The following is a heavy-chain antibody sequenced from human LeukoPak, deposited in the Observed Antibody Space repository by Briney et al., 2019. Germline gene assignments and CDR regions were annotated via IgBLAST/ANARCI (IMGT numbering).Heavy chain of an antibody. CDR2: NYYCGST. CDR1: GGSISSYY. J-gene: IGHJ6*02. D-gene: IGHD6-13*01. Sequence: SETLSLTCTVSGGSISSYYWSLIRQPPGKGLEWIGYNYYCGSTNYNPSLKSRVTISVDTSKNQFSLKLSSVTAADTAVYYCARSGYSSSWYPIYYYYGMDVWGQGTTVTVSS. V-gene: IGHV4-59*01. CDR3: ARSGYSSSWYPIYYYYGMDV.